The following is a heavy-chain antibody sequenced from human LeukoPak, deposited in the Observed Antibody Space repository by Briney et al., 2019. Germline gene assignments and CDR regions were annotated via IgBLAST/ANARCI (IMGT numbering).Heavy chain of an antibody. V-gene: IGHV3-21*01. CDR1: GFKFSDHY. CDR2: ISSSSSYI. Sequence: PGGSLRLSCAASGFKFSDHYIDWVRQAPGKGLEWVSSISSSSSYIYYADSVKGRFTISRDNAKNSLYLQMNSLRAEDAAVYYSARVPGGYCSGGSCYPPWGQGTLVTVSS. D-gene: IGHD2-15*01. CDR3: ARVPGGYCSGGSCYPP. J-gene: IGHJ5*02.